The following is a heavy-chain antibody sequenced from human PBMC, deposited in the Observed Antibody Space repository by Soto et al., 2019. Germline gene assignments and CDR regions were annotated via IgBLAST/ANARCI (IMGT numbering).Heavy chain of an antibody. Sequence: VGSLRLSCAASGFTFSSYSMNWVRQAPGKGLEWVSSISSSSGHIYYADSLKGRFTISRDNAKNSLYLQMNSLRAEDTAVYYCTRHWLATREFDYWGQGTLVTVSS. CDR2: ISSSSGHI. CDR3: TRHWLATREFDY. CDR1: GFTFSSYS. V-gene: IGHV3-21*01. D-gene: IGHD1-26*01. J-gene: IGHJ4*02.